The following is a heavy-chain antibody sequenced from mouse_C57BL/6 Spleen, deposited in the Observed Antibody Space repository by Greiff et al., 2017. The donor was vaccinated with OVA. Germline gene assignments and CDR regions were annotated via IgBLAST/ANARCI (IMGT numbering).Heavy chain of an antibody. D-gene: IGHD2-3*01. CDR1: GFTFSDYG. V-gene: IGHV5-17*01. CDR2: ISSGSSTI. J-gene: IGHJ2*01. Sequence: EVKLVESGGGLVKPGGSLKLSCAASGFTFSDYGMHWVRQAPEKGLEWVAYISSGSSTIYYADTVKGRFTISRDNAKNTLFLQMTSLRSEDTAMYYCAKNDGYFYFDYWGQGTTLTVSS. CDR3: AKNDGYFYFDY.